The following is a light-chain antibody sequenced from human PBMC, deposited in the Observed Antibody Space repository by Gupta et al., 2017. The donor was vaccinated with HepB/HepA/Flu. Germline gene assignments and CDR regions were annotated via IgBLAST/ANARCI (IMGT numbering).Light chain of an antibody. Sequence: QSALTQPASVSGSPGQSITISCTGTSSDIGSYNYVSWYQQHPGKAPKLMISDVSNRPSGVSNRFSGSKSGNTASLTISGLQAEDEADYYCTSYTSSSSSWVFGGGTKLTVL. CDR1: SSDIGSYNY. CDR2: DVS. CDR3: TSYTSSSSSWV. V-gene: IGLV2-14*01. J-gene: IGLJ3*02.